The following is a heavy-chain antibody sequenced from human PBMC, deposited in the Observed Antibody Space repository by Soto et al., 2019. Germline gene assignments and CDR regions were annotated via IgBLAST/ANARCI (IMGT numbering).Heavy chain of an antibody. CDR1: GYTFTGYY. V-gene: IGHV1-2*04. D-gene: IGHD4-17*01. CDR2: INPNSGGT. Sequence: ASVKVSCKASGYTFTGYYMHWVRQAPGQGLEWMGWINPNSGGTNYAQKFQGWVTMTRDTSISTAYMELSRLRSDDTAVYYCARVGYGGNPPGYYYYGMDVWGQGTTVTVSS. J-gene: IGHJ6*02. CDR3: ARVGYGGNPPGYYYYGMDV.